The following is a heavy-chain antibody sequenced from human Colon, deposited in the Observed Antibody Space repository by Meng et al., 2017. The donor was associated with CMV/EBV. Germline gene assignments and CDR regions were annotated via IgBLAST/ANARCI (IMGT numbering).Heavy chain of an antibody. CDR3: AKENDSSGYSPYYFDY. J-gene: IGHJ4*02. Sequence: ASVTVSCKASGYTFTTYGLSWVRQAPGQGLEWMGWISAYSGNTNYAQKLQGRVTMTTDTSTSTAYMELRSLRSDDTAVYYCAKENDSSGYSPYYFDYWGQGTLVTVSS. V-gene: IGHV1-18*01. D-gene: IGHD3-22*01. CDR1: GYTFTTYG. CDR2: ISAYSGNT.